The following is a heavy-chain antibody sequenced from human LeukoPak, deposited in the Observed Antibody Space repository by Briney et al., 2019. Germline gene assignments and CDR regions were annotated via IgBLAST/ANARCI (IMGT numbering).Heavy chain of an antibody. J-gene: IGHJ2*01. CDR2: FSGIGGST. V-gene: IGHV3-23*01. CDR3: AKDGKYYYGSGSYWYFDL. CDR1: GFTFSSYA. D-gene: IGHD3-10*01. Sequence: GGSLRLSCEASGFTFSSYAMSWVRPAPGRGLEWVSVFSGIGGSTYYADSVKGRFNISRDNSKHTLYLQMNSLRAEDTAVYYCAKDGKYYYGSGSYWYFDLWGRGTLVTVSS.